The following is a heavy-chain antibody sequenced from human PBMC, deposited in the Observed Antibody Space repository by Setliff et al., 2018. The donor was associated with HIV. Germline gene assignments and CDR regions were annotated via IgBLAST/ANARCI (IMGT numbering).Heavy chain of an antibody. CDR1: GYTFTGYY. Sequence: GASVKVSCKASGYTFTGYYMHWVRQAPGQGLEWMGRINPNSGGTNYAQKFQGRVTMTRDTSISTAYMELSRLRSDDTAVYYCARGYGSGSYYNWFDPWGQGTLVTAPQ. J-gene: IGHJ5*02. V-gene: IGHV1-2*06. CDR2: INPNSGGT. CDR3: ARGYGSGSYYNWFDP. D-gene: IGHD3-10*01.